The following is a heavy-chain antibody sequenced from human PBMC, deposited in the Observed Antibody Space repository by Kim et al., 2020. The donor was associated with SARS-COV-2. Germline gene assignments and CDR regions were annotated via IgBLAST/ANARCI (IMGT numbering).Heavy chain of an antibody. D-gene: IGHD5-12*01. CDR1: GGSISSSNW. CDR3: ARRRAGSDYAIDY. J-gene: IGHJ4*02. V-gene: IGHV4-4*02. CDR2: IYHSGST. Sequence: SETLSLTCAVSGGSISSSNWWNWVRQPPGKGLEWIGEIYHSGSTNYNPSLESRVTISVDKSKNQFSLKLSSVTAADTAVYYCARRRAGSDYAIDYWGQGTLVTVSS.